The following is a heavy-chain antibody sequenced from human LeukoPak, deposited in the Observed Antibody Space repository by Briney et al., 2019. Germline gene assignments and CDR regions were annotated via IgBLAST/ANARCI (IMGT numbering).Heavy chain of an antibody. CDR1: GGSISSYY. CDR2: IYYSGST. Sequence: SETLSLTCTVSGGSISSYYWSCIRQPPGKGLEWIGYIYYSGSTNYNPSLKSRVTISVDTSKNQFSLKLSSVTAADTAVYYCARGGYSYGLFDYWGQGTLVTVSS. V-gene: IGHV4-59*01. J-gene: IGHJ4*02. D-gene: IGHD5-18*01. CDR3: ARGGYSYGLFDY.